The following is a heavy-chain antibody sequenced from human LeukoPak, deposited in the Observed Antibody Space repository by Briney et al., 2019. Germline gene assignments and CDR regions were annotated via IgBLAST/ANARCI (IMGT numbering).Heavy chain of an antibody. Sequence: SETLSLTCTVSGGSISSYYWSWIRQPPGKGLEWIGYIYYSGSTNYNPSLKSRVTISVETSKNQFSLKLSSVTAADTAVYYCARADCTSTSCYAWRDAFDIWGQGTMVTVST. V-gene: IGHV4-59*01. D-gene: IGHD2-2*01. CDR3: ARADCTSTSCYAWRDAFDI. CDR1: GGSISSYY. J-gene: IGHJ3*02. CDR2: IYYSGST.